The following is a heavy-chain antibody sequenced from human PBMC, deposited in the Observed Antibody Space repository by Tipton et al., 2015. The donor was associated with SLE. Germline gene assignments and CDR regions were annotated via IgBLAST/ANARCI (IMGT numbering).Heavy chain of an antibody. J-gene: IGHJ3*02. Sequence: TLSLTSAVSGGSISSSHWWSWVRQSPGKGLEWIGEVYHSGSTNYNPSLKSRVTISVDKSKNQFSLKLTSVTATDTAVYNCARRNYDVLTGYYDAFDIWGQGTMVTVSS. CDR1: GGSISSSHW. V-gene: IGHV4-4*02. CDR2: VYHSGST. CDR3: ARRNYDVLTGYYDAFDI. D-gene: IGHD3-9*01.